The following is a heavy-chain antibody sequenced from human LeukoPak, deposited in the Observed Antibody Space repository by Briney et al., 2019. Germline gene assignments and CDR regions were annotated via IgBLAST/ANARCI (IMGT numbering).Heavy chain of an antibody. V-gene: IGHV3-7*01. CDR2: IQQDGSEK. J-gene: IGHJ5*02. D-gene: IGHD6-19*01. CDR1: GFTFSSYW. Sequence: PGWSLRLSCAASGFTFSSYWMSWVRQAPGKGLEGVANIQQDGSEKYYVDSVKGRFTVSRDNAQNSLYLQMNSLRAEDTAVYYCARVPRSSGSGWFDPWGQGTLVTVSS. CDR3: ARVPRSSGSGWFDP.